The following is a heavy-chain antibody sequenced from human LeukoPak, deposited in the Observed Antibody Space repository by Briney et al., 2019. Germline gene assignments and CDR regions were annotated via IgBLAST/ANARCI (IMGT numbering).Heavy chain of an antibody. CDR2: IYHSGST. D-gene: IGHD5-12*01. Sequence: PSETLSLTCTVSGYSISSGYYWGWIRQPPGKGLEWIGIIYHSGSTYYNPSLKSRVTISVDTSKNQFSLKLSSVTAADTAVYYCARARRDSGSTYYFDYWGQGTLVTVSS. J-gene: IGHJ4*02. CDR3: ARARRDSGSTYYFDY. CDR1: GYSISSGYY. V-gene: IGHV4-38-2*02.